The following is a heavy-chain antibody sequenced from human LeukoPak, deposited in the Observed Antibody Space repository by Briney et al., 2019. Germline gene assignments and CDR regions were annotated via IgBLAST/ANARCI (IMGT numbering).Heavy chain of an antibody. CDR3: ARGQGQWLVYYGMDV. Sequence: GASVKVSFTASGYTFTSYGISWVRQAPGQGLEWMGWISAYNGNTNYAQKLQGRVTMTTDTSTSTAYMELRSLRSDDTAVYYCARGQGQWLVYYGMDVWGQGTTVTVSS. J-gene: IGHJ6*02. V-gene: IGHV1-18*01. CDR1: GYTFTSYG. CDR2: ISAYNGNT. D-gene: IGHD6-19*01.